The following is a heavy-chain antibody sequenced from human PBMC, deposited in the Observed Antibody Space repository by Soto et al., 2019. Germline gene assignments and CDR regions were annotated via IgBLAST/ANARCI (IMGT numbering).Heavy chain of an antibody. D-gene: IGHD1-1*01. V-gene: IGHV4-30-2*01. CDR1: GGSISSGGYS. J-gene: IGHJ4*02. Sequence: SETLSLTCAVSGGSISSGGYSWSWIRQPPGKGLEWIGYIYNSGSTYYNPSLKSRVTISVDRSKNQFSLKLSSVTAADTAVYSCARAKLGTPNYFDYWGQGTLVTVSS. CDR2: IYNSGST. CDR3: ARAKLGTPNYFDY.